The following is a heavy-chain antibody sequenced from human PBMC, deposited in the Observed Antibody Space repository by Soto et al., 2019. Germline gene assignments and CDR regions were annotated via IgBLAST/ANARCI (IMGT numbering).Heavy chain of an antibody. J-gene: IGHJ4*02. V-gene: IGHV4-34*01. Sequence: QVQLQQWGAGLLKPSETLSLTCAVYGGSFSTDYWSWIRQPPGKGLEWIGEINPSGGTNYSPSLKSRLTISVATSKTQFSLKLSSVTAADTAVYYCARVLAARASRDFDYWGQGTLVTVSS. D-gene: IGHD6-6*01. CDR3: ARVLAARASRDFDY. CDR1: GGSFSTDY. CDR2: INPSGGT.